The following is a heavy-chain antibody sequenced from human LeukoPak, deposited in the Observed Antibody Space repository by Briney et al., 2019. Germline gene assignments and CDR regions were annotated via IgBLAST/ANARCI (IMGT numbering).Heavy chain of an antibody. J-gene: IGHJ4*02. CDR1: GFPFSSYG. Sequence: GGPLRLPCAASGFPFSSYGMLWARDAPGRGLVWVAVISYEGSKIYYADSVKGRFTISRDNSKNTLYLQMNSLRAEHTAVYYCAKDQRSHSFRTDLRHRYSSSWYTRGYFDYGGQGT. CDR2: ISYEGSKI. D-gene: IGHD6-13*01. V-gene: IGHV3-30*18. CDR3: AKDQRSHSFRTDLRHRYSSSWYTRGYFDY.